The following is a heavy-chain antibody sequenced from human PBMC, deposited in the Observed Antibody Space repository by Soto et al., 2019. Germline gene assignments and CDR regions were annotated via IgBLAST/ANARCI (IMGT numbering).Heavy chain of an antibody. Sequence: SETLSLTCTVSGGSISSGDYYGSWIRQPPGKGREGIGYIYYSGSTYYNPSLKSRVTISVDTSKNQFSLKLSSVTAADTAVYYCARLNLGPRRRWGELSRPHSLDYWGQGTLVTVSS. CDR1: GGSISSGDYY. J-gene: IGHJ4*02. V-gene: IGHV4-30-4*01. CDR2: IYYSGST. CDR3: ARLNLGPRRRWGELSRPHSLDY. D-gene: IGHD3-16*02.